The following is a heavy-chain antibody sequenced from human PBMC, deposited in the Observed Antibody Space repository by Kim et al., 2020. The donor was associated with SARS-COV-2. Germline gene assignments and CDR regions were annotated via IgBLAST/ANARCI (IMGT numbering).Heavy chain of an antibody. CDR1: GFTFDDYA. J-gene: IGHJ4*02. V-gene: IGHV3-9*01. D-gene: IGHD2-2*01. Sequence: GGSLRLSCAASGFTFDDYAMHWVRQAPGKGLEWVSGISWNSGSIGYADSVKGRFTISRDNAKNSLYLQMNSLRAEDTALYYCAKGYCSSTSCYEGGFDYWGQGTLVTVSS. CDR3: AKGYCSSTSCYEGGFDY. CDR2: ISWNSGSI.